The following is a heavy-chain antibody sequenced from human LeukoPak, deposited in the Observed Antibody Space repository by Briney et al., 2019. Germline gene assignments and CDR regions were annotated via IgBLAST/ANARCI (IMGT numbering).Heavy chain of an antibody. CDR2: IRYDGSNE. J-gene: IGHJ4*02. Sequence: GGSLRLSCAASGFTFSSYGMHWVRQAPGKGLEWVAFIRYDGSNEYYVDSVKGRFTISRDNAKNTLYLQMNSLRAEHTAVYYCASVRYWGQGTLVTVSS. CDR3: ASVRY. V-gene: IGHV3-30*02. CDR1: GFTFSSYG.